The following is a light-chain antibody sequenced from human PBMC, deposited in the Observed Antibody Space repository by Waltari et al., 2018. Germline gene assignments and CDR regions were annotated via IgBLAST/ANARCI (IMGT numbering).Light chain of an antibody. CDR2: EGS. V-gene: IGLV2-23*01. CDR3: CSYAGSSTSRV. J-gene: IGLJ3*02. Sequence: QSALTQPASVSGSPGQSITISCTGTSSDVGSYNLVSWYQQHPGKAPKLMIYEGSKRPSGVSNSFSGSKSGNPASLTISGLQAEDEADYYCCSYAGSSTSRVFGGGTKLTVL. CDR1: SSDVGSYNL.